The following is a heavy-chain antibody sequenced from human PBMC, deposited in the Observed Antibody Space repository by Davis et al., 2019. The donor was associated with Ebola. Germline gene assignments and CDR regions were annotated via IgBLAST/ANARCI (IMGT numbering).Heavy chain of an antibody. CDR2: IYFGDSDT. D-gene: IGHD5-12*01. CDR1: GYTLTSYW. V-gene: IGHV5-51*01. J-gene: IGHJ5*02. CDR3: ARGQDNSGWVNGWFFDP. Sequence: GESLKISCKLSGYTLTSYWIAWARQMPGKGPEWMGIIYFGDSDTRYSPSFQGHVTISVDKSISTAYLQWSSLRASDTAMYYCARGQDNSGWVNGWFFDPWGQGTLVTVSS.